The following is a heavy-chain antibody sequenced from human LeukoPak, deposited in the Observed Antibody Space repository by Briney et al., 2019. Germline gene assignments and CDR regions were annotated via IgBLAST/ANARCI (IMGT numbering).Heavy chain of an antibody. Sequence: SETLSLTCAVYGGSFSGYYWSWIRQPPRKGLEWIGEINHSGSTNYNPSLKSRVTISVDTSKNQFSLKLSSVTAADTAVYYCARGPRYYAFDIWGQGTMVTVSS. D-gene: IGHD1-14*01. J-gene: IGHJ3*02. CDR1: GGSFSGYY. CDR3: ARGPRYYAFDI. V-gene: IGHV4-34*01. CDR2: INHSGST.